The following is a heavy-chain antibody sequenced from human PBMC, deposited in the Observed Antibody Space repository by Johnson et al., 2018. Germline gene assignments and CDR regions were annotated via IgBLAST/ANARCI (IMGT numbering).Heavy chain of an antibody. D-gene: IGHD1-26*01. J-gene: IGHJ4*02. CDR1: GFTFSSYG. CDR3: AREVGANFDY. V-gene: IGHV3-33*01. CDR2: IWYDGSNK. Sequence: QVQLVESGGGVVQPGRSLRLSCAASGFTFSSYGMHWVRPAPGKGLEWVAVIWYDGSNKFYADYGKGRFTISSDNSKHTLYLQMNSLGSEDTAVYYCAREVGANFDYWGQGTLVSVSS.